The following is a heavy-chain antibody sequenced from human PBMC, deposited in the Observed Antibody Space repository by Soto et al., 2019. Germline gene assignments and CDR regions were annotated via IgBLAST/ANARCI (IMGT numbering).Heavy chain of an antibody. J-gene: IGHJ5*02. D-gene: IGHD1-26*01. CDR2: INPHGGST. CDR3: ARSPGGNFGIIIEGTNWFAP. V-gene: IGHV1-46*01. Sequence: ASVKVSCKXPRDTFTSYYINWVRQAPGQGLEWMGVINPHGGSTAYAQKFKGRVTLTRDTSASTVYMEVSSLTSEDTAMYYCARSPGGNFGIIIEGTNWFAPWGQGTLVTVSS. CDR1: RDTFTSYY.